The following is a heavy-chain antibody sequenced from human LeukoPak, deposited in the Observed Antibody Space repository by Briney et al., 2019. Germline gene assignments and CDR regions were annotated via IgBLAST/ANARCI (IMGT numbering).Heavy chain of an antibody. Sequence: GESLKISCKISGYRLTNNWIGWVRQVPGKGLEWMGLIYPGYSDAKYSPSFQGQVTLSVDTSTSTAYLQLGGLRASDTAIYYCVRFALSSSLDHWGQGTLVTVSS. D-gene: IGHD6-13*01. CDR1: GYRLTNNW. CDR3: VRFALSSSLDH. CDR2: IYPGYSDA. V-gene: IGHV5-51*01. J-gene: IGHJ5*02.